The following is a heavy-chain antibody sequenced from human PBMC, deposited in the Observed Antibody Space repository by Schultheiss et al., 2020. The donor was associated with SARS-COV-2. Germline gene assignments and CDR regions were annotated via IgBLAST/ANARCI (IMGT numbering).Heavy chain of an antibody. D-gene: IGHD3-22*01. Sequence: GGSLRLSCAASGFTFSSYVMSWVRQAPGKGLDWVSGISGSGGSTYYADSVKGRFTISRDNSKNTLYLQMNSLRAEDTAVYYCAKDMYYYYGSSGYYPSGGYYFDYWGQGTLVTVSS. V-gene: IGHV3-23*01. CDR1: GFTFSSYV. J-gene: IGHJ4*02. CDR3: AKDMYYYYGSSGYYPSGGYYFDY. CDR2: ISGSGGST.